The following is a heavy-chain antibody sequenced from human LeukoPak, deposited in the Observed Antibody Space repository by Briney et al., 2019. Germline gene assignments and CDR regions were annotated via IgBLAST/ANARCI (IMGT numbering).Heavy chain of an antibody. Sequence: GGSLRLSCAASGFTFSSYGMHWVRQAPGKGLEWVAVISYDGSNKYYADSVKGRFTISRDNSKNTLYLQMNSLRAEDTAVYYCAKNLGDGYNLDYYYGVDVWGQGTTVTVSS. J-gene: IGHJ6*02. D-gene: IGHD5-24*01. CDR1: GFTFSSYG. V-gene: IGHV3-30*18. CDR2: ISYDGSNK. CDR3: AKNLGDGYNLDYYYGVDV.